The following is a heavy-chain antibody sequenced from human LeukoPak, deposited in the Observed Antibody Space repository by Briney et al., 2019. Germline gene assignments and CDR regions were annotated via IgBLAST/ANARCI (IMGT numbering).Heavy chain of an antibody. Sequence: VASVKVSCKASGYTFTDYYLHWVRQAPGQGLEWMGWINPNSGGTNYAQTFQGRVTMTRDTSITTAYLELSRLRSDDTAVYYCARIGYNHYFDYWGQGTLVTASS. J-gene: IGHJ4*02. CDR2: INPNSGGT. V-gene: IGHV1-2*02. CDR3: ARIGYNHYFDY. CDR1: GYTFTDYY. D-gene: IGHD1-14*01.